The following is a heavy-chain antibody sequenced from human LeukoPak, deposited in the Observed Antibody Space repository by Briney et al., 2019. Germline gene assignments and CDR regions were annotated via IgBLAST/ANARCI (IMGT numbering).Heavy chain of an antibody. D-gene: IGHD1-14*01. J-gene: IGHJ2*01. CDR1: GFTFSSYA. CDR2: ISGSGGTI. CDR3: AKDRKYFDL. V-gene: IGHV3-23*01. Sequence: GGSLRLSCAASGFTFSSYAMSWVRQAPGKGLEWVSAISGSGGTIYYADSVKGRFTISRDNTKNTLYLRMNSLRAEDTAVYYCAKDRKYFDLWGRGTLVTVSS.